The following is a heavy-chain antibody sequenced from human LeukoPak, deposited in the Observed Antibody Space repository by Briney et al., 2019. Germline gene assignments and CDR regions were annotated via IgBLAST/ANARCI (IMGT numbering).Heavy chain of an antibody. CDR2: IYYSGTT. J-gene: IGHJ4*02. Sequence: TSETLSLTCTVSGGSISSSSRYWGWIRQPPGKGLEWIGRIYYSGTTYYSPSLKSRVTISVDTSKNQFSLKLSSVTAADTAVYYCARETVYGGAFDYWGQGTLVTVSS. CDR1: GGSISSSSRY. CDR3: ARETVYGGAFDY. V-gene: IGHV4-39*07. D-gene: IGHD4-23*01.